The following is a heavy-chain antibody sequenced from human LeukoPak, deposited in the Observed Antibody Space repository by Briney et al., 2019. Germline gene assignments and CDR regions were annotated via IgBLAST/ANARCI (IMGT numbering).Heavy chain of an antibody. CDR3: ARDTVAFSASFIDH. J-gene: IGHJ4*02. D-gene: IGHD4-23*01. CDR2: ISSSSTYI. CDR1: GFNFNPYT. V-gene: IGHV3-21*01. Sequence: PGGSLRLSCAASGFNFNPYTMNWVRQAPGQGLEWVSSISSSSTYIYYADSVKGRFTISRDNAKNSLYLQMNSLRAEDTAVYFCARDTVAFSASFIDHWGQGALVTVSS.